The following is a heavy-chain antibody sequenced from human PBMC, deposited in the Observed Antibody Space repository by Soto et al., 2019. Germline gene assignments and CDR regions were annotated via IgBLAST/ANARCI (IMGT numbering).Heavy chain of an antibody. Sequence: HVQLVESGGGVVQPGRSLRLSCAVSGFNFSSYGMHWVRQAPGKGLEWVAVISYDGSHKASADSVKGRFAISRDNSKNTLFLQMSSLRVEDTAVYYCAKDLLKTSSWPADWGQGTLVTVSS. CDR3: AKDLLKTSSWPAD. V-gene: IGHV3-30*18. J-gene: IGHJ4*02. CDR1: GFNFSSYG. CDR2: ISYDGSHK. D-gene: IGHD2-2*01.